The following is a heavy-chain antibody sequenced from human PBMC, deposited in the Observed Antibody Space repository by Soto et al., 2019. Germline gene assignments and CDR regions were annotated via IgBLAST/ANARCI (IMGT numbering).Heavy chain of an antibody. D-gene: IGHD6-13*01. J-gene: IGHJ6*02. V-gene: IGHV3-7*02. CDR1: GFTFSSYW. CDR2: IKQDGSEK. Sequence: GGSLRLSCAASGFTFSSYWMSWVRQAPGKGLEWVANIKQDGSEKYYVDSVKGRFTISRDNAKNSLYLQMNSLRAEDTAVYYCASSRYSSSWYPYYYYYYGMDVWGQGTTVTVSS. CDR3: ASSRYSSSWYPYYYYYYGMDV.